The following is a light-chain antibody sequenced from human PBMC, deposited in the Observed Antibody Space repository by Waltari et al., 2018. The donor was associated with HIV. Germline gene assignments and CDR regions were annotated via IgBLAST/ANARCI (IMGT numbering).Light chain of an antibody. CDR2: EVN. CDR3: SSYVGSNRV. Sequence: QSALTQPPSESGSPGQSVTISCTGISSDVGDYNYVSWYQHHPGKAPQLMIYEVNKRPSGVPDRFSGSKSGNTASLTVSGLQAEDEADYYCSSYVGSNRVFGGGTKLTVL. V-gene: IGLV2-8*01. CDR1: SSDVGDYNY. J-gene: IGLJ3*02.